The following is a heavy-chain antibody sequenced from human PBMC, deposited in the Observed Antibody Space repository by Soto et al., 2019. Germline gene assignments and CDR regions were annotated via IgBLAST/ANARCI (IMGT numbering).Heavy chain of an antibody. CDR2: ISSSGDYA. CDR1: GFTLRNFY. D-gene: IGHD6-19*01. CDR3: VSDRGAVAGQYFDY. Sequence: QVELVESGGGLVKPGGSLRLSCEASGFTLRNFYMSWIRQAPGKGLEWLSYISSSGDYANYADSVTGRFTISRDNAKNSLYLQINSLRAEDTAMYYCVSDRGAVAGQYFDYWGQGTLVTVSS. V-gene: IGHV3-11*05. J-gene: IGHJ4*02.